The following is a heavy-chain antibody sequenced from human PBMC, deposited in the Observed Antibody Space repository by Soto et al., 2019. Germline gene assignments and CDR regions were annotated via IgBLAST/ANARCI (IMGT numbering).Heavy chain of an antibody. Sequence: AASVKVSCKASGFTFTSSAVQWVRQARGQRLEWIGWIVVGSGNTNYAQKFQERVTITRDMSTSTAYMELSSLRSEDTAVYYCAAENGSSGYYGNIDYWGQGTLVTVSS. CDR2: IVVGSGNT. CDR3: AAENGSSGYYGNIDY. CDR1: GFTFTSSA. J-gene: IGHJ4*02. D-gene: IGHD3-22*01. V-gene: IGHV1-58*01.